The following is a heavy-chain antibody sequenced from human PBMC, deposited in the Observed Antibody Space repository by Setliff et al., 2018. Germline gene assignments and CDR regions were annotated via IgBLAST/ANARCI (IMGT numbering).Heavy chain of an antibody. D-gene: IGHD3-22*01. CDR1: GYTFTSHY. Sequence: ASVKVSCKASGYTFTSHYMHWVRQAPGPGLEWMGTINPSSGRTSYAQKFQGRVTMTRDTSTSTVYMDMSSLRSEDTVVYYCARDVFPYHYEGAFDIWGQGTMVTVSS. CDR3: ARDVFPYHYEGAFDI. V-gene: IGHV1-46*01. J-gene: IGHJ3*02. CDR2: INPSSGRT.